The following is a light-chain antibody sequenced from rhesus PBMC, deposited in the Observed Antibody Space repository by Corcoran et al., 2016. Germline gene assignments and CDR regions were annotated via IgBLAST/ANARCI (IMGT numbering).Light chain of an antibody. Sequence: DIQLTQSPSSLSASVGDRVTITCRASQGISSYLAWYQQKPGKAPKLLIYDASNLQSGVPSTFSGSGSGTDVHLTSSSLKAEDFAVDYCQQRNSYPRTFGQGTKVEIK. CDR3: QQRNSYPRT. CDR1: QGISSY. CDR2: DAS. V-gene: IGKV1-38*01. J-gene: IGKJ1*01.